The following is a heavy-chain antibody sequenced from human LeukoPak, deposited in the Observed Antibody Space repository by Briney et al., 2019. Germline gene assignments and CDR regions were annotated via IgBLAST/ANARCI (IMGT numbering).Heavy chain of an antibody. Sequence: SETLSLTRTVSVYSITTGRYWGWMWQTPGKGLEWIGSIYQSGSTYYNPSLKSRVTISVDKSKNQFSLNLRSVTAPDTAVYYCARSLSTAVIVYWRQGILVTVSS. D-gene: IGHD2-2*01. J-gene: IGHJ4*02. CDR2: IYQSGST. CDR3: ARSLSTAVIVY. V-gene: IGHV4-38-2*02. CDR1: VYSITTGRY.